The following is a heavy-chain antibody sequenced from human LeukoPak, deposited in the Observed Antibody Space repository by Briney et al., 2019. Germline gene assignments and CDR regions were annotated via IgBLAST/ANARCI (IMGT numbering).Heavy chain of an antibody. CDR1: GYTLTGYY. D-gene: IGHD2-2*01. V-gene: IGHV1-2*02. Sequence: ASVKVSCKASGYTLTGYYMHWVRQAPGQGLEWMGWINPNSGGTNYAQKFQGRVTMTRDTSISTAYMELSRLRSDDTAVYYCARDWCSSTSCYEYWFDPWGQGTLVTVSS. CDR3: ARDWCSSTSCYEYWFDP. CDR2: INPNSGGT. J-gene: IGHJ5*02.